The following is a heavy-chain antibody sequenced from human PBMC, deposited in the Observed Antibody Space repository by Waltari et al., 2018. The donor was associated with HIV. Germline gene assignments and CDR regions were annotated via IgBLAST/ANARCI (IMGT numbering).Heavy chain of an antibody. Sequence: EVQLVESGGGWVQPGGCMKLSCAASGSTSVGPPFHGVRQASGKGREWVGRIRSKANSYATAYAASVKGRFTISRDDSKNTAYLQMNSLKTEDTAVYYCTRHAPVAGTNWGQGTLVTVSS. CDR1: GSTSVGPP. D-gene: IGHD6-19*01. CDR2: IRSKANSYAT. J-gene: IGHJ4*02. CDR3: TRHAPVAGTN. V-gene: IGHV3-73*01.